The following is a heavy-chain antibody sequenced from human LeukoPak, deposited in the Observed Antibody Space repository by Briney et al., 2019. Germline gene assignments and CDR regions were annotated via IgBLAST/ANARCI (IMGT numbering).Heavy chain of an antibody. J-gene: IGHJ6*02. V-gene: IGHV4-59*01. D-gene: IGHD3-9*01. CDR1: GGSISSYY. Sequence: SETLSLTCTVSGGSISSYYWSWIRQPPGKGLEWIGYIYYSGSTNYNPSLKSRVTISVDTSKNQFSLKLSSVTAADTAVYYCARDLPYYDILTGDYYYGMDVWGQGTTVTVSS. CDR2: IYYSGST. CDR3: ARDLPYYDILTGDYYYGMDV.